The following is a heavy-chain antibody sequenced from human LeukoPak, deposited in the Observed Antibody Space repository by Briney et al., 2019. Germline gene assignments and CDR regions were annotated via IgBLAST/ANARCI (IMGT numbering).Heavy chain of an antibody. D-gene: IGHD3-22*01. J-gene: IGHJ4*02. CDR2: ISGSGGST. V-gene: IGHV3-23*01. Sequence: GGSLRLSCAASGFTFSSYAMSWVRQAPGKGLEWVSAISGSGGSTYYADSVKGRFTISRDNSKNTLYMQMNSLRAEDTAAYYCAQTGGYYDSSGYSFDYWGQGTLVTVSS. CDR1: GFTFSSYA. CDR3: AQTGGYYDSSGYSFDY.